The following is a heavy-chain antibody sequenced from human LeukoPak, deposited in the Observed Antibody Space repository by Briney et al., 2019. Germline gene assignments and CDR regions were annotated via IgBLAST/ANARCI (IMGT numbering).Heavy chain of an antibody. CDR3: ARAPDYGDYGRYFDY. J-gene: IGHJ4*02. Sequence: GRSLRLSCAASGFTFSSYGMHWVRQAPGKGLEWVAVIWYDGSNKYYAGSVKGRFTISRDNSKNTLYLQMNSLRAEDTAVYYCARAPDYGDYGRYFDYWGQGTLVTVSS. V-gene: IGHV3-33*01. CDR1: GFTFSSYG. D-gene: IGHD4-17*01. CDR2: IWYDGSNK.